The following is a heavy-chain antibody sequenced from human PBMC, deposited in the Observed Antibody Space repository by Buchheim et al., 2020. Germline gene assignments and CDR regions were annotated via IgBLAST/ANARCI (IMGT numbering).Heavy chain of an antibody. CDR2: ISYDGSNK. D-gene: IGHD4-17*01. V-gene: IGHV3-30-3*01. CDR3: ARDNDYGDYDDY. CDR1: GFTFSSYA. J-gene: IGHJ4*02. Sequence: QVQLVESGGGVVQPGRSLRLSCAASGFTFSSYAMHWVRQAPGKGLEWVAVISYDGSNKYYADSVKGRFTISRDNSKNTLYLQMNSLRAEDTAVYYCARDNDYGDYDDYWGQGTL.